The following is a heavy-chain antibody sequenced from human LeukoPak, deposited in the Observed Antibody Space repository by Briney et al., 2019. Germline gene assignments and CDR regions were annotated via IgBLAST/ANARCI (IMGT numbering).Heavy chain of an antibody. V-gene: IGHV4-61*02. CDR3: ARDSLPYYYDSSGQFDL. J-gene: IGHJ5*02. CDR2: IYTSGST. D-gene: IGHD3-22*01. Sequence: SQTLSLTCTVSGGSISSGSYYWSWIRQPAGKGLEWIGRIYTSGSTNYNPSLKSRVTISVDTSKNQFSLKLSSVTAADTAVYYCARDSLPYYYDSSGQFDLWGQGTLVTVSS. CDR1: GGSISSGSYY.